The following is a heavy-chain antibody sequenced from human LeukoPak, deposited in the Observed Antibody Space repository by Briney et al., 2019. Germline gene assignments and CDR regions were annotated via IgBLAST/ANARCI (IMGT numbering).Heavy chain of an antibody. J-gene: IGHJ4*02. CDR3: ARDLGYSYAYGFDY. D-gene: IGHD5-18*01. Sequence: GASVTVSFTASGYTFTIYAMHWVRQAPGQRLEWMGWINAGNGNTKYSQKFQGRVTITRDTSASTAYMELSSLRSEDTAVYYCARDLGYSYAYGFDYWGQGTLVTVSS. V-gene: IGHV1-3*01. CDR1: GYTFTIYA. CDR2: INAGNGNT.